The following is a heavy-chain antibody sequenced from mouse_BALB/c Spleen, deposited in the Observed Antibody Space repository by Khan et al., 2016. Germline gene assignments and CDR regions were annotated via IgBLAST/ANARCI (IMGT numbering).Heavy chain of an antibody. CDR2: IDPFNGGT. D-gene: IGHD1-1*01. CDR3: ASSTQSFYAMDY. J-gene: IGHJ4*01. Sequence: VQLKQSGPELMKPGASVKISCKASGYSFTSYYMHWVKQSHGKSLEWIGYIDPFNGGTSYNQEFKGKATLTVDKSSSTAYMHLSSLTSEDSVVYYCASSTQSFYAMDYWGQGTSVTVSS. V-gene: IGHV1S135*01. CDR1: GYSFTSYY.